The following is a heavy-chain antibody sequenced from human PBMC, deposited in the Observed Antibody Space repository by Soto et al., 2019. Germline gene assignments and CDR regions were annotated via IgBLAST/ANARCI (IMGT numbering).Heavy chain of an antibody. D-gene: IGHD3-22*01. CDR2: IYSGGST. J-gene: IGHJ4*02. CDR3: ARAIDYYDSSGYYFPRGYYFDY. V-gene: IGHV3-53*01. CDR1: GFTVSSNY. Sequence: EVPLVESGGGLIQPGGSLRLSCAASGFTVSSNYMSWVRQAPGKGLEWVSVIYSGGSTYYADSVKGRFTISRDNSKNTLYLQMNSLRAEDTAVYYCARAIDYYDSSGYYFPRGYYFDYWGQGTLFTVSS.